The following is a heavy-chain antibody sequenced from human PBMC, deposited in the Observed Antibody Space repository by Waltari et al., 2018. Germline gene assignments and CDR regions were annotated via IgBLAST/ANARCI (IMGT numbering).Heavy chain of an antibody. CDR1: GFSLSTSGVG. V-gene: IGHV2-5*01. CDR2: IYWNDDK. CDR3: AHRRTGRYFDY. J-gene: IGHJ4*02. Sequence: QITLKESGPTLVKPTQTLTLTCTFSGFSLSTSGVGVGWIRQPPGKALEWLALIYWNDDKRYSPSLKSRLTITKDTSKNQVVRTMTNMDPVDTATYYCAHRRTGRYFDYWGQGTLVTVSS.